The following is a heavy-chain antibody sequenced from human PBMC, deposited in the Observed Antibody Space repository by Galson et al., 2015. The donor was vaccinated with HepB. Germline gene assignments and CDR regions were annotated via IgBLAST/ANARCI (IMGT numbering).Heavy chain of an antibody. V-gene: IGHV3-21*06. CDR3: ARDQPDAILGYFDY. CDR2: ISSRSNYI. D-gene: IGHD2-2*02. J-gene: IGHJ4*02. Sequence: SLRLSCAASGFTFSDYAMNWVRQAPGKGLEWVSSISSRSNYIHYANSLKGRFTISRDNAKNSLYLQMNSLRAEDTAVYYCARDQPDAILGYFDYWGQGALVTVSS. CDR1: GFTFSDYA.